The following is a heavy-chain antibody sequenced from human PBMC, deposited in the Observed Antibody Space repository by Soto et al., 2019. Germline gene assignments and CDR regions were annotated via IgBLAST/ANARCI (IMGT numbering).Heavy chain of an antibody. CDR1: GFTFSSYA. D-gene: IGHD3-10*01. CDR3: ARDLAPMVRGVIITSVPGY. V-gene: IGHV3-30-3*01. CDR2: ISYDGSNK. Sequence: GGSLRLSCAASGFTFSSYAMHWVRQAPGKGLEWVAVISYDGSNKYYADSVKGRFTISRDNSKNTLYLQMNSLRAEDTAVYYCARDLAPMVRGVIITSVPGYWGQGTLVTVSS. J-gene: IGHJ4*02.